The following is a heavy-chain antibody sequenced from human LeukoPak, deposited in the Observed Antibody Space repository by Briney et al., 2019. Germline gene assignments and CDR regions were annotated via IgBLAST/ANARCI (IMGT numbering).Heavy chain of an antibody. CDR1: GYTFTGYY. Sequence: ASVKVSCKASGYTFTGYYMHWVRQAPGQGLEWMGWINPNSGGTNYAQKFQGRVTMTRDTSISTAYMELSRLRSDDTAVYYCARDPGESGSSEFDYWGQGTLVTVSS. D-gene: IGHD1-26*01. V-gene: IGHV1-2*02. J-gene: IGHJ4*02. CDR3: ARDPGESGSSEFDY. CDR2: INPNSGGT.